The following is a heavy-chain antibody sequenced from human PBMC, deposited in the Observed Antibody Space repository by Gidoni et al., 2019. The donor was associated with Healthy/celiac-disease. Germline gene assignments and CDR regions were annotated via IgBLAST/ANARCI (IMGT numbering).Heavy chain of an antibody. CDR1: GFTYSSYG. CDR3: ARGLRMYYGMDV. CDR2: IWYDGSNK. Sequence: QVQLVESGGGVVRPGGSLRLCWAGSGFTYSSYGVHWVRPAPGKGLEWGAVIWYDGSNKIYGDSVKGRVTISRDNSKNTLYLQMNSLRAEDTAVYYCARGLRMYYGMDVWGQGTTVTVSS. J-gene: IGHJ6*02. D-gene: IGHD5-12*01. V-gene: IGHV3-33*01.